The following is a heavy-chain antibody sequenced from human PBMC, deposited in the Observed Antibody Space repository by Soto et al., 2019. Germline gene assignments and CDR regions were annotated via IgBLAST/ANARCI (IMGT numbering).Heavy chain of an antibody. D-gene: IGHD3-22*01. CDR1: GGSISSSSYY. CDR2: IYYSGST. CDR3: ARDFSMVVVAPGY. J-gene: IGHJ4*02. Sequence: PSETLSLTCTVSGGSISSSSYYWGWIRQPPGKGLEWIGSIYYSGSTNYNPSLKSRVTISVDTSKNQFSLKLTSVTAADTAVYYCARDFSMVVVAPGYWGQGTLVTVSS. V-gene: IGHV4-39*07.